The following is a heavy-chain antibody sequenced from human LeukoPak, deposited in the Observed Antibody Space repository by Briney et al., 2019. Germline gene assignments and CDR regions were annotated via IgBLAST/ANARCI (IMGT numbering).Heavy chain of an antibody. CDR3: ARASEGYDRVATVTTYAFDI. D-gene: IGHD4-11*01. J-gene: IGHJ3*02. V-gene: IGHV3-7*01. CDR1: GFTISNNY. CDR2: IKDDGSEK. Sequence: GGSLRLSCAASGFTISNNYMSWVRQAPGKGLEWVANIKDDGSEKSYVDSVKGRFTTSRDNVKNSLYLQMNSLRVEDSGVYYFARASEGYDRVATVTTYAFDIRGQGTVVTVSS.